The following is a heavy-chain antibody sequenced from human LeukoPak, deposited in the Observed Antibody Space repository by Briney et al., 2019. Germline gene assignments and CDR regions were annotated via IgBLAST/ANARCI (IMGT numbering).Heavy chain of an antibody. D-gene: IGHD3-10*01. CDR2: IYYSGST. Sequence: PSETLSLTCTVSGGSISSYYWSWIRQPPGKGLEWIGYIYYSGSTNYKSSLKSRVTISVDTSKNQFSLKLRSVSAADTAVYYCARVEEGYGSGRRENYYYYMDVWGKGTTVTISS. V-gene: IGHV4-59*01. J-gene: IGHJ6*03. CDR1: GGSISSYY. CDR3: ARVEEGYGSGRRENYYYYMDV.